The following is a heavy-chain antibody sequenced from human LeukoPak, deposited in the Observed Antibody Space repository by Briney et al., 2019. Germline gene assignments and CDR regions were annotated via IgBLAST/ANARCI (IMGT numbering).Heavy chain of an antibody. CDR1: GFTFSSYE. CDR2: ISSSGRTF. V-gene: IGHV3-48*03. D-gene: IGHD3-16*01. J-gene: IGHJ3*02. Sequence: RGSPRLSCAASGFTFSSYEMNWVRQAPGKGLEWISYISSSGRTFYYADSVTGRLTISRDNAKNSLYLQMSSLRGEDTAIYYCAREDTFDAFDIWGQGTMVTVSS. CDR3: AREDTFDAFDI.